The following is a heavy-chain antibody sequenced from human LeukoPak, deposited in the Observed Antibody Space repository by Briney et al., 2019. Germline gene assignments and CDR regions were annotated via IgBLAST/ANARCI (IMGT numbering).Heavy chain of an antibody. CDR2: ISTDGISR. CDR1: DFTFSTYW. D-gene: IGHD3-10*01. V-gene: IGHV3-74*01. J-gene: IGHJ4*02. CDR3: ARYKVRGVILDY. Sequence: GGSLRLSCAGSDFTFSTYWMHWVRQAPGKGLVWVSRISTDGISRTYADSVKGRFTISRDNAKNSLYLQMNSLRAEDTAVYYCARYKVRGVILDYWGQGTLVTVSS.